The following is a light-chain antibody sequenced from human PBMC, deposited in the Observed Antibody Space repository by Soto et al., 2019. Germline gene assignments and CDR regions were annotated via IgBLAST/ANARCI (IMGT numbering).Light chain of an antibody. Sequence: QSALTQPASVSGSPGQSITISCTGTSGDIGGYNYVSWYQQHPGKAPKLLISEVTNRPSGVSNRFSGSKSGNTASLTISGLQAEDEADYYCQAYDSSLSGSVVFGGGTKLTVL. CDR3: QAYDSSLSGSVV. CDR2: EVT. V-gene: IGLV2-14*01. J-gene: IGLJ2*01. CDR1: SGDIGGYNY.